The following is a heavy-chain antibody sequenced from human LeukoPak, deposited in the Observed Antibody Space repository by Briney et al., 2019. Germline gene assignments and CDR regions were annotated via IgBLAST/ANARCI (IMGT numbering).Heavy chain of an antibody. CDR2: INSDGSST. Sequence: GGYLRLSCATSGFTFSSYWMQWVRQAPGKGLVWVSRINSDGSSTSYADSVKGRFTVSRDNAKNALYLQMNSLRAEDTAVYYCAKDRAAVPNYGMDVWGQGSTVTVSS. CDR1: GFTFSSYW. V-gene: IGHV3-74*01. D-gene: IGHD4-17*01. CDR3: AKDRAAVPNYGMDV. J-gene: IGHJ6*02.